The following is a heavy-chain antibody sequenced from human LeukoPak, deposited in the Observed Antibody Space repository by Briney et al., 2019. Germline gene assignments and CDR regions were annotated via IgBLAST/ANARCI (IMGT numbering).Heavy chain of an antibody. CDR3: ARTRSTYNWFDP. J-gene: IGHJ5*02. Sequence: ASVKVSCKASGYTFTSYYMHWVRQAPGQGLEWMGGIIPIFGTANYAQKFQGRVTITADESTSTAYMELSSLRSEDTAVYYCARTRSTYNWFDPWGQGTLVTVSS. V-gene: IGHV1-69*13. CDR1: GYTFTSYY. CDR2: IIPIFGTA.